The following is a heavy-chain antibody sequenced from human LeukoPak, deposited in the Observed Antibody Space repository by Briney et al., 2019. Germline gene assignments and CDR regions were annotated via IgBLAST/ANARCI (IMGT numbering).Heavy chain of an antibody. CDR1: GYSFTSYW. J-gene: IGHJ5*02. CDR3: ARNHHSWDWFDP. D-gene: IGHD2-15*01. CDR2: IYPGESDT. Sequence: ESLKISCKGSGYSFTSYWIGWVRQMPGKGLEWMGIIYPGESDTRYSPSFQGPVTISADKSISTAYLQWSSLKASDTAMYYCARNHHSWDWFDPWGQGTLVTVSS. V-gene: IGHV5-51*01.